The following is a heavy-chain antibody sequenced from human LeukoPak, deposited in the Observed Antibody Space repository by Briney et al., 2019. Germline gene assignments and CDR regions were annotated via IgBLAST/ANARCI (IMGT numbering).Heavy chain of an antibody. Sequence: GGSLRLSCAASGFTFSSYSMNWVRQAPGKGLEWVSYISSSSSTIYYADPVKGRFTISRDNAKNSLYLQMNSLRAEDTAVYYCARRDDYVWGSYPNYFDYWGQGTLVTVSS. V-gene: IGHV3-48*01. J-gene: IGHJ4*02. CDR3: ARRDDYVWGSYPNYFDY. CDR2: ISSSSSTI. D-gene: IGHD3-16*02. CDR1: GFTFSSYS.